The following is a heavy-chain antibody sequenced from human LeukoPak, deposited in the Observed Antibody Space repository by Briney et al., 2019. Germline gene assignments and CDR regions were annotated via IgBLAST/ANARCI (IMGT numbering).Heavy chain of an antibody. CDR2: VSNSGVST. CDR1: GFIFSTYA. CDR3: AKAWNPSPNWFGP. Sequence: GGSLRLSCAASGFIFSTYAMNWVRQAPGEGLEWISGVSNSGVSTNYAASVKGRFTISRDNSKNMLYLQMNGLRAEDTAVYYCAKAWNPSPNWFGPWGQGTLVIVSS. J-gene: IGHJ5*02. D-gene: IGHD1-1*01. V-gene: IGHV3-23*01.